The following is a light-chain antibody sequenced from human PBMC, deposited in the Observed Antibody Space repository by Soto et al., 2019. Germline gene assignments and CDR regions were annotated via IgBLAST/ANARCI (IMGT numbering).Light chain of an antibody. V-gene: IGLV1-44*01. CDR2: SDN. J-gene: IGLJ1*01. CDR3: ATWADSLKTYV. CDR1: TSNIASNA. Sequence: SVLTQPPSASGTPGQMVTISCSGSTSNIASNAINWFQQLPGTAPKLLIYSDNHRPSGVPDRFPGSKSGTSASLAISGLQSEDEADYYCATWADSLKTYVFGTGTKVTVL.